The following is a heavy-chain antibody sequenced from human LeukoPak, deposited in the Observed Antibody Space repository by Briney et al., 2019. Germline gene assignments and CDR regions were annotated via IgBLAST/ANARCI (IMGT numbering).Heavy chain of an antibody. J-gene: IGHJ5*02. CDR2: IYYSGST. CDR1: GGPISSSSYY. Sequence: PSETLSLTCTVSGGPISSSSYYWGWIRQPPGKGLDWIGCIYYSGSTYYNPSLKSRVTISVDTSKSHFSLRLNSVTAADTAVYYCARQEYRPNWFDPWGQGTLVTVSS. CDR3: ARQEYRPNWFDP. D-gene: IGHD6-6*01. V-gene: IGHV4-39*01.